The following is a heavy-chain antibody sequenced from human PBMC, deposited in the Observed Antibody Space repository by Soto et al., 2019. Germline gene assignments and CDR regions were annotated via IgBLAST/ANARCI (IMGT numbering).Heavy chain of an antibody. CDR1: GGSISSHY. Sequence: PSETLSLTCTVSGGSISSHYWSWIRQPPGKGLEWIGYIFYSGSTNYNPSLKSRVTISVDTSKNHFSLKLSPVTAADTAVYYCASHRDTYICWFDPWSQGPLVTVSS. V-gene: IGHV4-59*11. CDR2: IFYSGST. D-gene: IGHD2-2*02. CDR3: ASHRDTYICWFDP. J-gene: IGHJ5*02.